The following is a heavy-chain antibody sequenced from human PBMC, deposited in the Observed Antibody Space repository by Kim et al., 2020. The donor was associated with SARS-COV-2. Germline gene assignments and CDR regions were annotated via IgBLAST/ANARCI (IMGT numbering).Heavy chain of an antibody. D-gene: IGHD5-12*01. CDR2: IDPSDSYT. V-gene: IGHV5-10-1*01. CDR1: GYSFTSYW. J-gene: IGHJ6*02. Sequence: GESLKISCKGSGYSFTSYWISWVRQMPGKGLEWMGRIDPSDSYTNYSPSFQGHVTISADKSISTAYLQWSSLKASDTAMYYCASLDVVLLATGYYGMDVWGQGTTVTVSS. CDR3: ASLDVVLLATGYYGMDV.